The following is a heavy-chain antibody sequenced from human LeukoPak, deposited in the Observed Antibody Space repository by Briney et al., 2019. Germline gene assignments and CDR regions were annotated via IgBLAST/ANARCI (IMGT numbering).Heavy chain of an antibody. CDR3: AKDTVWGDFDY. CDR2: ISGTGIYI. Sequence: GGSLRLSCAASGLTFSSYAMSWVRQAPGKGLVWVSAISGTGIYIYHADSVKGRFTISRDNSKNTLYLQMNSLRVEDTAIYYCAKDTVWGDFDYWGQGTLVTVSS. CDR1: GLTFSSYA. J-gene: IGHJ4*02. D-gene: IGHD3-16*01. V-gene: IGHV3-23*01.